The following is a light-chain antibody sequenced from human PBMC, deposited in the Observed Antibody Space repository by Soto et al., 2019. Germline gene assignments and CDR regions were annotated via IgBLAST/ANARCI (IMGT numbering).Light chain of an antibody. V-gene: IGKV3-20*01. CDR2: GAS. CDR1: QSVSSSY. CDR3: QQYATSPRT. J-gene: IGKJ1*01. Sequence: EIVLTQSPGTLSLSPGERATLSCRASQSVSSSYLAWYQQKPGQAPRLLIYGASSRPTGIPDRFSGSGSGTDFTLTITRLEPEDFVVFYCQQYATSPRTFGQGTKVEIK.